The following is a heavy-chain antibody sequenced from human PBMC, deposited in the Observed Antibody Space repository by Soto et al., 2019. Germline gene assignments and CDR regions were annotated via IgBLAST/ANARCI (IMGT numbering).Heavy chain of an antibody. CDR3: ARGEDTAMKIDY. J-gene: IGHJ4*02. CDR2: IYYSGST. CDR1: GGSISSYY. Sequence: SETLSLTCTVSGGSISSYYWSWIRQPPGKGLEWIGYIYYSGSTNYNPSLKSRVTISVDTSKNQFSLKLSSVTAADTAVYYCARGEDTAMKIDYWGQGTLVTVSS. V-gene: IGHV4-59*01. D-gene: IGHD5-18*01.